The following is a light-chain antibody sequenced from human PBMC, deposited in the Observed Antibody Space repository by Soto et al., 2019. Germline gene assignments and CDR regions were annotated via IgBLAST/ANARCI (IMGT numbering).Light chain of an antibody. V-gene: IGKV1-5*03. J-gene: IGKJ1*01. CDR1: QTISSW. CDR2: KAS. CDR3: QHYNSYSEA. Sequence: SPSTLSGSVGDRVTITCRASQTISSWLAWYQQKPGKAPKLLIYKASTLKSGAPSRFSGSGSGTEFTLTISSLQPDDFATYYCQHYNSYSEAFGQGTKVDIK.